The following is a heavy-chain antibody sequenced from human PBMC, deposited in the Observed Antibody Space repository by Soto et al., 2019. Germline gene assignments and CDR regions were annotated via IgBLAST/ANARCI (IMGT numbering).Heavy chain of an antibody. CDR1: GGSFSGYY. CDR3: ARASRITMVRGVLTFDY. D-gene: IGHD3-10*01. Sequence: QVHLQQWGAGLLKPSETLSLTCAVYGGSFSGYYWSWIRQPPGTGLEWIGEINHSGRTTYNPSSKSRVTISVDTSKNQFSLTLSSVIAADTAVYSCARASRITMVRGVLTFDYWGQGTLVTVSS. V-gene: IGHV4-34*01. CDR2: INHSGRT. J-gene: IGHJ4*02.